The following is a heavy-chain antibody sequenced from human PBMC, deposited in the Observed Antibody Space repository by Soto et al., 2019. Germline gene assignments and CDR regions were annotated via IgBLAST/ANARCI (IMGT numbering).Heavy chain of an antibody. CDR1: GFTFSSYG. J-gene: IGHJ4*02. D-gene: IGHD3-22*01. CDR3: ARDPKPDYYDSSGLTYYFDY. V-gene: IGHV3-33*01. Sequence: QVQLVESGGGVVQPGRSLRLSCAASGFTFSSYGMHWVRQAPGKGLEWVAVIWYDGSNKYYADSVKGRFTISRDNSKNTLYLQMNRLRAEDTAVYYCARDPKPDYYDSSGLTYYFDYWGQGTLVTVSS. CDR2: IWYDGSNK.